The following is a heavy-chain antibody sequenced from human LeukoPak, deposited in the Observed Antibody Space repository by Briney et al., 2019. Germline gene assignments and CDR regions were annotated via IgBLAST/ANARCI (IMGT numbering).Heavy chain of an antibody. CDR3: ARDKIVGPTTLDY. D-gene: IGHD1-26*01. J-gene: IGHJ4*02. CDR1: GFTFSSYW. CDR2: IKQDGYEK. Sequence: GGSLRLSCAASGFTFSSYWMSWVLQTPEKGLEWVANIKQDGYEKYYVDSVKGRFTISRDNAKNSLYLQMSSLRADDTAVYYCARDKIVGPTTLDYWGQGTLVTVSS. V-gene: IGHV3-7*01.